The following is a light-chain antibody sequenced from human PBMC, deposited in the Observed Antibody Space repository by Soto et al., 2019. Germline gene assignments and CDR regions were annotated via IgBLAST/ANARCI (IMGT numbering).Light chain of an antibody. CDR2: EVS. CDR1: RSDVGSYNL. V-gene: IGLV2-23*02. CDR3: CSYAGSSTYV. J-gene: IGLJ1*01. Sequence: HSALTQPASVSGSPGQSITISCTGTRSDVGSYNLVSWYQQHPGKAPKLMIYEVSKRPSGVSNRFSGSKSGNTASLTISGLQAEDEADYYCCSYAGSSTYVFGPGTKLTVL.